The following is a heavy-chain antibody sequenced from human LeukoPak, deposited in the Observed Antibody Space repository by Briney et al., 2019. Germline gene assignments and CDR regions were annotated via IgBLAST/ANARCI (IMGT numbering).Heavy chain of an antibody. Sequence: ASVKVSCKASGYTFTGYYMHWVRQAPGQGLEWMGWMNPNSGNTGYAQKFQGRVTMTRNTSISTAYMELSSLRSEDTAVYYCARGLFGDTAMVTGYWGQGTLVTVSS. D-gene: IGHD5-18*01. V-gene: IGHV1-8*02. CDR2: MNPNSGNT. CDR1: GYTFTGYY. J-gene: IGHJ4*02. CDR3: ARGLFGDTAMVTGY.